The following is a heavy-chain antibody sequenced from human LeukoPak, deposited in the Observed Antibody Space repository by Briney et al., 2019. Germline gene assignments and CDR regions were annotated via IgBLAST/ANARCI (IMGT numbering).Heavy chain of an antibody. J-gene: IGHJ4*02. CDR1: GYTFTSYG. Sequence: ASVKVSCKASGYTFTSYGISWVRQAPGQGLEWMGWISAYNGNTNYAQKLQGRVTMTTDTSTSTAYMELRSLGSDDTAVYYCARVEYYYGSGSSFDYWGQGTLVTVSS. CDR2: ISAYNGNT. V-gene: IGHV1-18*01. CDR3: ARVEYYYGSGSSFDY. D-gene: IGHD3-10*01.